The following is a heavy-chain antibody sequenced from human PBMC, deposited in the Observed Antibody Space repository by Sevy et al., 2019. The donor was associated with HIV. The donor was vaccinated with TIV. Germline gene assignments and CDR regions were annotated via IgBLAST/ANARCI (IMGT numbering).Heavy chain of an antibody. CDR1: GYTFSNYG. CDR3: ARFGTVASLRYNYYNGMDV. D-gene: IGHD4-17*01. J-gene: IGHJ6*02. CDR2: IGVYNGNI. Sequence: AAVKVSCKASGYTFSNYGITWVRQAPRQGLEWMGWIGVYNGNIKYAQKFRGRVTVTTDTSTSTAYMELRSLRTDDTAVYHCARFGTVASLRYNYYNGMDVWGQGTTVTVSS. V-gene: IGHV1-18*01.